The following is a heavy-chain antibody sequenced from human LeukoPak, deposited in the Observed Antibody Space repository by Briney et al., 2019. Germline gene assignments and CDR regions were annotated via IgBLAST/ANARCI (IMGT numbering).Heavy chain of an antibody. D-gene: IGHD1-14*01. J-gene: IGHJ4*02. CDR3: AREVWGPEY. V-gene: IGHV3-30-3*01. Sequence: GGSLRLSCAASGFTFSSYAMHWVRQAPGKGLEWVAVISYDGSNKYYADSVKGRFMISRDNSKNTLFLQMNSLRPNDTAVYYCAREVWGPEYWGQGTLVTVSS. CDR2: ISYDGSNK. CDR1: GFTFSSYA.